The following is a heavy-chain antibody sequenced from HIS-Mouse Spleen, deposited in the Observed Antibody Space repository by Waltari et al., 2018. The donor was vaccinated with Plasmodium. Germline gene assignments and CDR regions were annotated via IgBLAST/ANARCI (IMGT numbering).Heavy chain of an antibody. CDR1: GFPFCSYW. CDR2: IKQDGSEK. D-gene: IGHD6-13*01. Sequence: EVQLVESGGGLVQPGGSLRLSWAASGFPFCSYWMSWVRQAPGKGLEWVANIKQDGSEKYYVDSVKGRFTISRDNAKNSLYLQMNSLRAEDTAVYYCASSWYWYFDLWGRGTLVTVSS. J-gene: IGHJ2*01. CDR3: ASSWYWYFDL. V-gene: IGHV3-7*01.